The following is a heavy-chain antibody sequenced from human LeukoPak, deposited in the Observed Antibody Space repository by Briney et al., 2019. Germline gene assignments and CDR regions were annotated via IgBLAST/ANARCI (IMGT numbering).Heavy chain of an antibody. CDR3: ARHGGSYFYY. V-gene: IGHV4-59*08. CDR1: GGSISSYY. J-gene: IGHJ4*02. Sequence: SETLSLTCTVSGGSISSYYWSWIRQAPGKGLEWIGYIYYSGTTKYNPTLMGRVSISVDTSKNQFSLRLSSVAAADTAVYYCARHGGSYFYYWGQGTLVTVSS. CDR2: IYYSGTT. D-gene: IGHD1-26*01.